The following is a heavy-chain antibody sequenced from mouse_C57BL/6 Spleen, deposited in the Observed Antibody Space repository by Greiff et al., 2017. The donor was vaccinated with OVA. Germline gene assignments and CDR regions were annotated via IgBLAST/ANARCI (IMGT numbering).Heavy chain of an antibody. Sequence: QVQLKQPGAELVKPGASVKLSCKASGYTFTSYWMHWVKQRPGQGLEWIGMIHPNSGSTNYNEKFKSKATLTVDKSSSTAYMQLSSLTSEDSAVYYCARAGTKVGFDYWGQGTTLTVSS. J-gene: IGHJ2*01. CDR2: IHPNSGST. CDR1: GYTFTSYW. D-gene: IGHD4-1*01. CDR3: ARAGTKVGFDY. V-gene: IGHV1-64*01.